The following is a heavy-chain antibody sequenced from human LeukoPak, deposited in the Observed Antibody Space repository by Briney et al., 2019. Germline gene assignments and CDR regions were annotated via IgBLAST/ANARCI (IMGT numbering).Heavy chain of an antibody. CDR3: ARDDNYGIFVNVDY. D-gene: IGHD4-11*01. CDR1: GYSFILYG. CDR2: ISTSTGDT. V-gene: IGHV1-18*01. J-gene: IGHJ4*02. Sequence: ASVKVSCKTSGYSFILYGFSGVGQPPGKGPEGMGWISTSTGDTKYTQKFQGRVTLTTDTSTSTAYMELSSLRSDDTAVYYCARDDNYGIFVNVDYWGQGTLVTVSS.